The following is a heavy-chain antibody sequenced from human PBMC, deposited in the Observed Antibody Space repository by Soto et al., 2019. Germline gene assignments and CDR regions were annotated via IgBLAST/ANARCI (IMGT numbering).Heavy chain of an antibody. V-gene: IGHV4-34*01. CDR2: INHSGST. D-gene: IGHD5-18*01. Sequence: SETLSLTCAVYGGSFSGYYWSWIRQPPGKGLEWIGKINHSGSTNYNPSLKSRVTISVDTSKNQFSLKLSAVTAADTAVYYCARGGYSYGYPYWGQGTLVTVSS. CDR1: GGSFSGYY. J-gene: IGHJ4*02. CDR3: ARGGYSYGYPY.